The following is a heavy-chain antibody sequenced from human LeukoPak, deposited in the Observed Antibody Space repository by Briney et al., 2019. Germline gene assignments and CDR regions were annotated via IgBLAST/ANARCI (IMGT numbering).Heavy chain of an antibody. CDR3: ARGPLDYDILTGPYGMDV. CDR2: IIPIFGTA. Sequence: SVKVSCKASGGTFSSYAISWVRQAPGQGLEWMGGIIPIFGTANYAQKFQGRVTITADESTSTAYMGLSSLRSEDTAVYYCARGPLDYDILTGPYGMDVWGKGTTVTVSS. J-gene: IGHJ6*04. D-gene: IGHD3-9*01. V-gene: IGHV1-69*13. CDR1: GGTFSSYA.